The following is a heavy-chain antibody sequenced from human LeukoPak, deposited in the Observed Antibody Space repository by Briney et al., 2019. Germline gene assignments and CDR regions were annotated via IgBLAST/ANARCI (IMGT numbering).Heavy chain of an antibody. CDR2: ISAYNGNT. CDR3: ARVIPGALRFLEWSSLTDYYYYYMDV. Sequence: ASVKVSCKASGYTFTSYGISWVRQAPGQGLEWMGWISAYNGNTNYAQKLQGRVTMTTDTSTSTAYMELRSLRSDDTAVYYCARVIPGALRFLEWSSLTDYYYYYMDVWGKGTTVTVSS. V-gene: IGHV1-18*01. D-gene: IGHD3-3*01. CDR1: GYTFTSYG. J-gene: IGHJ6*03.